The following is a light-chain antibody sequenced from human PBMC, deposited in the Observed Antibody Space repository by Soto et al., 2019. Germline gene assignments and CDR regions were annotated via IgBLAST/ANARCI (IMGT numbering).Light chain of an antibody. CDR3: AVWDSSLNGVA. CDR1: SSNMGRNY. Sequence: QSVLTQPPSASGTPGLRVTISCSGSSSNMGRNYVYWYQQVPGTAPKLLMYRNDVRPSGVPDRITGSKSGTSASLAISGLRSEDEADYYCAVWDSSLNGVAFGGGTKLTVL. CDR2: RND. V-gene: IGLV1-47*01. J-gene: IGLJ2*01.